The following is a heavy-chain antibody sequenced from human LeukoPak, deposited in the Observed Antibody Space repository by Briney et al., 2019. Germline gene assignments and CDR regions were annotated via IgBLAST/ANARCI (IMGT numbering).Heavy chain of an antibody. CDR1: GGSISSGGYY. J-gene: IGHJ4*02. CDR3: ARDAVEYFDY. V-gene: IGHV4-31*03. Sequence: SETLSLTCTVSGGSISSGGYYWSRMRQHPGKGMEWIGYIYYSGSTYYNPSLKSRVTISVDTSKNQFSLTLSSVTAADTAVYYCARDAVEYFDYWGQGTLVTVSS. CDR2: IYYSGST.